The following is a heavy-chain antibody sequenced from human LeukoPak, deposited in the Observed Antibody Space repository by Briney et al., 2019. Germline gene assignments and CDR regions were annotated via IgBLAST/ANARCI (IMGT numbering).Heavy chain of an antibody. D-gene: IGHD2-21*01. CDR1: GAPVTTSY. CDR3: ARLIAEVGRGTNYFDT. J-gene: IGHJ4*02. CDR2: VYISGDT. V-gene: IGHV4-4*07. Sequence: PSETLSLTCTVSGAPVTTSYWSWIRQSAGKGLEWIGRVYISGDTKYNPSLMGRVFMSLDVSKGQFSLSLRSVTAADTAVYFCARLIAEVGRGTNYFDTWGQGTPVTVSS.